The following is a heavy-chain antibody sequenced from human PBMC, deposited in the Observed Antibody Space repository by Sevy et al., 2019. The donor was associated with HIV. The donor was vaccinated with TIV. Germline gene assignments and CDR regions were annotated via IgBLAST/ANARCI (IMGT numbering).Heavy chain of an antibody. J-gene: IGHJ5*02. CDR1: GFTFSGSE. CDR2: IRSRANGYAT. CDR3: TKDPGSLPWGPSGGFDP. V-gene: IGHV3-73*01. D-gene: IGHD3-16*01. Sequence: GGSLRLSCAASGFTFSGSETHWVRQASGKGLEWVGRIRSRANGYATTYAASVKGRFTISRDDSKNTAYLQMNSLKIEDTAVYYCTKDPGSLPWGPSGGFDPWGQGTLVTVSS.